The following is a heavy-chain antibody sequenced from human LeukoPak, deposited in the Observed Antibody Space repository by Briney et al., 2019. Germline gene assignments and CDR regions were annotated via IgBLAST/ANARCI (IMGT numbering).Heavy chain of an antibody. J-gene: IGHJ4*02. CDR1: GFTFDDYA. CDR2: ISWNSGSI. V-gene: IGHV3-9*01. Sequence: GGSLRLSCAASGFTFDDYAMHWVRQAPGKGLEWVSGISWNSGSIGYADSVKGRFTISRDNAKNSLYLQMNSLRAEDTASYYCAKGNVGIQLWSYYFDYWGQGTLVTVSS. D-gene: IGHD5-18*01. CDR3: AKGNVGIQLWSYYFDY.